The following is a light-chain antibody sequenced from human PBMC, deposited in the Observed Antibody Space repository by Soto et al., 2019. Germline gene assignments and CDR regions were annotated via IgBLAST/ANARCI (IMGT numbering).Light chain of an antibody. CDR2: GNS. V-gene: IGLV1-40*01. CDR3: QSYDSSLSGSDWV. Sequence: QPVLTQPPSVSGAPGQRVTISCTGSSSNIGAGYDVHWYQQLPGTAPKLLIYGNSNRPSGVPDRFSGSKSGTSASLAITGLQAVDVADYYCQSYDSSLSGSDWVFGGGTQLTVL. CDR1: SSNIGAGYD. J-gene: IGLJ3*02.